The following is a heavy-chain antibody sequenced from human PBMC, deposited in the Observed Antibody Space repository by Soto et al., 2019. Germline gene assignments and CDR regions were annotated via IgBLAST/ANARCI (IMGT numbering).Heavy chain of an antibody. CDR2: INPFDGSR. J-gene: IGHJ4*02. Sequence: ASVKVSCKASGYIFTRFGFSWVRRAPGQGLEWMGWINPFDGSRMFAQSFQGRVTMTRDTSTSTVYMEVSSLRSEDTAVYYCSRVDPGETSPFDHWGQGTLVTVSS. V-gene: IGHV1-18*01. D-gene: IGHD3-10*01. CDR1: GYIFTRFG. CDR3: SRVDPGETSPFDH.